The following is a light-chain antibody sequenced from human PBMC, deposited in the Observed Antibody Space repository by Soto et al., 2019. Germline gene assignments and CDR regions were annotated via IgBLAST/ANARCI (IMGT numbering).Light chain of an antibody. V-gene: IGKV1-9*01. CDR2: AAS. CDR3: QQLDTYPHT. Sequence: IQLTQSPSSLSASVGDRVTITCRASHGINTYLAWYQQRPGKAPQLLIYAASTLQFGVPSRFSGSGSGTDFTLTISSLQPVDCATYYCQQLDTYPHTFGGGTSLEI. CDR1: HGINTY. J-gene: IGKJ4*01.